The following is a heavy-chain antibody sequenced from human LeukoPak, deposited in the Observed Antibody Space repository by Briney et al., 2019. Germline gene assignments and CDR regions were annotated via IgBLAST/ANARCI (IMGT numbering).Heavy chain of an antibody. J-gene: IGHJ3*02. V-gene: IGHV4-59*01. CDR2: IYYSGTT. CDR1: GGSISSNY. D-gene: IGHD3-22*01. Sequence: PSETLSLTCTVSGGSISSNYWSWIRQPPGKGLEWSGYIYYSGTTNYNPSLESRLTISVDTSKNQFSLILSSVTAADTAVYCCARGPYDSSGHRSGFDIWGQGTMVTVSS. CDR3: ARGPYDSSGHRSGFDI.